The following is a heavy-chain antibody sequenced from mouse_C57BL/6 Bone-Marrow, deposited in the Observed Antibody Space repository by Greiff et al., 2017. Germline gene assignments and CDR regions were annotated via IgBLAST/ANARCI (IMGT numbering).Heavy chain of an antibody. Sequence: VQVVESGAELARPGASVKLSCKASGYTFTSYGISWVKQRTGQGLEWIGEIYPRSGNTYYNEKFKGKATLTADKSSSTAYMELRSLTSEDSAVYFCAREGNYGWYFDVWGTGTTVTVSS. V-gene: IGHV1-81*01. CDR2: IYPRSGNT. J-gene: IGHJ1*03. D-gene: IGHD2-1*01. CDR3: AREGNYGWYFDV. CDR1: GYTFTSYG.